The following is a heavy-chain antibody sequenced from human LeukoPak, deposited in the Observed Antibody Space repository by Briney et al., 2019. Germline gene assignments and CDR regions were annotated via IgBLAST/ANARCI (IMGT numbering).Heavy chain of an antibody. CDR3: TYYDSSGYYYENY. J-gene: IGHJ4*02. D-gene: IGHD3-22*01. CDR2: IRSKANSYAT. Sequence: PGGSLRLSCAASGFTFSGSAMHWIRQASGKGLGWVGRIRSKANSYATAYAASVKGRFTISRDDSKNTAYLQMNSLKTEDTAVYYCTYYDSSGYYYENYWGQGTLVTVSS. V-gene: IGHV3-73*01. CDR1: GFTFSGSA.